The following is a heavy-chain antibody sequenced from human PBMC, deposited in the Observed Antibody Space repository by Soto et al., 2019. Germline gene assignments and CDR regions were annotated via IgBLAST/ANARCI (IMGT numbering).Heavy chain of an antibody. CDR1: GYTFTSYD. Sequence: ASVKVSCKASGYTFTSYDINWVRQATGQGLEWMGWMNPNSGNTGYAQKFQGRVTMTRNTSISTAYMELSSLRSEDTAVYYCARGRPLRNIVVVPVIDYWGQGTLVTVSS. D-gene: IGHD2-2*01. CDR3: ARGRPLRNIVVVPVIDY. CDR2: MNPNSGNT. V-gene: IGHV1-8*01. J-gene: IGHJ4*02.